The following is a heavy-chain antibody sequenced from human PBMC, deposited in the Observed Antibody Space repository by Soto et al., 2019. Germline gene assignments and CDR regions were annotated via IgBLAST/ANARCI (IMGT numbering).Heavy chain of an antibody. J-gene: IGHJ5*02. CDR1: GGSVSSGSYY. CDR3: AREDYYGSGSYYPNAFDP. CDR2: IYYSGST. Sequence: SETLSLTCTVSGGSVSSGSYYWSWIRQPPGKGLEWIGYIYYSGSTNYNPSLKSRVTISVDTSKNLFSLKLSSVTAADTAVYYCAREDYYGSGSYYPNAFDPWGQGTLVTVSS. V-gene: IGHV4-61*01. D-gene: IGHD3-10*01.